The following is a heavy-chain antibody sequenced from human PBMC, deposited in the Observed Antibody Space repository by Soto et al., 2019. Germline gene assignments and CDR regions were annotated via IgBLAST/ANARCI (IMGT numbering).Heavy chain of an antibody. CDR1: GGTFSSYA. D-gene: IGHD2-2*01. Sequence: QVQLVQSGAEVKKPGSSVKVSCKASGGTFSSYAISWVRQAPGQGLEWMGGIIPILGTANYAQKFQGRVTITADESTSTAYMDLSSLRSEDTAVYYCASASPALNFDYWGQGTLVTVSS. CDR3: ASASPALNFDY. CDR2: IIPILGTA. V-gene: IGHV1-69*01. J-gene: IGHJ4*02.